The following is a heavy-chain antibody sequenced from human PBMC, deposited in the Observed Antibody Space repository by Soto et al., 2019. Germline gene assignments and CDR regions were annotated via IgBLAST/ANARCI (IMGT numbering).Heavy chain of an antibody. CDR1: GYTFTSCG. Sequence: SVKLSFKDSGYTFTSCGSSWVRQDPGQGLEWMGWIIAYNGNTNYAQKLQGRVTMTTDTSTSTAYMELRSLRSDDTAVYYCASTQRFSSSWYYYYGMDVWGQGTTVTVSS. CDR3: ASTQRFSSSWYYYYGMDV. D-gene: IGHD6-13*01. V-gene: IGHV1-18*01. CDR2: IIAYNGNT. J-gene: IGHJ6*02.